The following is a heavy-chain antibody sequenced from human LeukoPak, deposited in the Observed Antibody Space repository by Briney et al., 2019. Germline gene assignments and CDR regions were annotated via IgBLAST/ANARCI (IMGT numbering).Heavy chain of an antibody. V-gene: IGHV3-30*18. CDR1: GFTFSAFA. J-gene: IGHJ3*02. CDR3: AKGDYGGNSHTFDI. Sequence: QSGGSLRLSCAASGFTFSAFAMHWVRQAPGKGVEWVAVILYDGTNKYYADSVKGRLTISRDNSKNTLSLQLNSLRSEDTAVYFCAKGDYGGNSHTFDIWGRGTMVTVSS. CDR2: ILYDGTNK. D-gene: IGHD4-23*01.